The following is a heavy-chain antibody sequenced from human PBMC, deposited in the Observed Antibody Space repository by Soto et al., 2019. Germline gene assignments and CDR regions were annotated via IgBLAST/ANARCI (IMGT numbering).Heavy chain of an antibody. V-gene: IGHV1-46*01. CDR2: INPSGGST. CDR3: ARDYLDIVVVPAASDYYGMDV. D-gene: IGHD2-2*03. Sequence: ASVKVSCKASGYTFTSYYMHWVRQAPGQGLEWMGIINPSGGSTSYAQKFQGRVTMTRDTSTSTVYMELSSLRSEDTAVYYCARDYLDIVVVPAASDYYGMDVWGQGTTVTVS. J-gene: IGHJ6*02. CDR1: GYTFTSYY.